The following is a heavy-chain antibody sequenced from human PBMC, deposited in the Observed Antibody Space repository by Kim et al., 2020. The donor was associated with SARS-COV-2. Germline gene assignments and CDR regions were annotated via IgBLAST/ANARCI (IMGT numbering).Heavy chain of an antibody. CDR3: ARGHTLPLF. J-gene: IGHJ4*02. CDR2: IKQDGSEK. D-gene: IGHD2-15*01. Sequence: GGSLRLSCAAFGFTFSSYWMSWVRQAPGKGLEWVANIKQDGSEKHYVDSVKGRFTISRYNAKTSLYLQMNSLRAEDTAVYYCARGHTLPLFGGQGTLVTVSS. V-gene: IGHV3-7*01. CDR1: GFTFSSYW.